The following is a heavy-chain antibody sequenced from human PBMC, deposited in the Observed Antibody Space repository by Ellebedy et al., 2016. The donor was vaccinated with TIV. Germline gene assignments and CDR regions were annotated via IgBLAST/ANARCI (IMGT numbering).Heavy chain of an antibody. CDR2: IYTSGST. Sequence: SETLSLXCAVYGGSFSGYYWSWIRQPAGKGLEWIGRIYTSGSTNYNPSLKSRVTMSVDTSKNQFSLKLSSVTAADTAVYYCARVGSRWAWFDPWGQGTLVTVSS. CDR3: ARVGSRWAWFDP. J-gene: IGHJ5*02. CDR1: GGSFSGYY. D-gene: IGHD1-26*01. V-gene: IGHV4-59*10.